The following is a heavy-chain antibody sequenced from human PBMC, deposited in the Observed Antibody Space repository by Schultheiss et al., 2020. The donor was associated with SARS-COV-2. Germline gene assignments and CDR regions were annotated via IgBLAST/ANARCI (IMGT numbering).Heavy chain of an antibody. CDR3: AKERPWYYYDSSGYLDY. CDR2: ISGSGGST. V-gene: IGHV3-23*01. CDR1: GFTFSSCG. D-gene: IGHD3-22*01. J-gene: IGHJ4*02. Sequence: GGSLRLSCAASGFTFSSCGMHWVRQTPGKGLEWVSAISGSGGSTYYADSVKGRFTISRDNSKNTLYLQMNSLRAEDTAVYYCAKERPWYYYDSSGYLDYWGQGTLVTVSS.